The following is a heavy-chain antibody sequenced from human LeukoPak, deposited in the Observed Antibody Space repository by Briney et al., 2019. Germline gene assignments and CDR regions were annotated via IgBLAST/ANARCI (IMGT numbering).Heavy chain of an antibody. J-gene: IGHJ4*02. CDR3: ATVRDIVVGGGPFYFDY. V-gene: IGHV1-2*02. D-gene: IGHD2-15*01. CDR2: INPHNGDT. Sequence: ASVKVSCKASGYTFIGYYLHWVRQAPGQGLEWMGWINPHNGDTNYAQKFQGRVTMTRDTSITTAYMELSRLKSDDTAVYYCATVRDIVVGGGPFYFDYWGQGTLVTVSS. CDR1: GYTFIGYY.